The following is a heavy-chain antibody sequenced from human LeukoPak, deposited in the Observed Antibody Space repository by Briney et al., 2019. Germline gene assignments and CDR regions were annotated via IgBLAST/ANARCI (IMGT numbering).Heavy chain of an antibody. J-gene: IGHJ4*02. V-gene: IGHV3-23*01. CDR2: ISGSGGSK. CDR1: GFTLSSYA. CDR3: AQSDDYGDYRTDY. Sequence: GGSLRLSCAASGFTLSSYAMSWVRQAPGKGREWVSAISGSGGSKYYADTAKGRFAISRDNSKNTLYLQMNSLRAEDTAVYYCAQSDDYGDYRTDYWGQGTLVTVSS. D-gene: IGHD4-17*01.